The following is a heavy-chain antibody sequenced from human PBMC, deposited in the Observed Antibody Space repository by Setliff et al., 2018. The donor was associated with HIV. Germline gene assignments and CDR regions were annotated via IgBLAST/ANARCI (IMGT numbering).Heavy chain of an antibody. V-gene: IGHV1-18*01. CDR3: ARDRSSTGDYNEEHLFEY. Sequence: ASVKVSCKASGYTFNDYGISWVRQAPGHGLERMGWISGHNGYTNYAQKVQDRVTMTTDTSTSTAYMELRGLRSDDTAVYYCARDRSSTGDYNEEHLFEYWGQGTLVTVSS. J-gene: IGHJ4*02. CDR1: GYTFNDYG. CDR2: ISGHNGYT. D-gene: IGHD3-22*01.